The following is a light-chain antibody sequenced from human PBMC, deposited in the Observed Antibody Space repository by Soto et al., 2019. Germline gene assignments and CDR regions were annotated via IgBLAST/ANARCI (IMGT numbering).Light chain of an antibody. V-gene: IGKV3-15*01. J-gene: IGKJ1*01. Sequence: QSRGTLSLAQGVELTLCRRASQSVSNNYLAWYQQKPGQAPRLRIYGASTRATGIPARFSGIGSGTEFTLAMRCLQSGEFAIYNCLPSNTRPSFGEGTKVDIK. CDR2: GAS. CDR3: LPSNTRPS. CDR1: QSVSNN.